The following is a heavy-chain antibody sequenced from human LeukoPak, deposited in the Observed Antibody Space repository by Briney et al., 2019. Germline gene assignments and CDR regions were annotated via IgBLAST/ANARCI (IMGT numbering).Heavy chain of an antibody. CDR1: GYNFTGYY. CDR2: IIPIFGTA. CDR3: ARDLFKDDHSGYEDDY. J-gene: IGHJ4*02. D-gene: IGHD5-12*01. Sequence: ASVKVSCKASGYNFTGYYIHWVRQAPGQGLEWMGGIIPIFGTANYAQKFQGRVTITADESTSAAYMELSSLRSEDTAVYYCARDLFKDDHSGYEDDYWGQGTLVTVSS. V-gene: IGHV1-69*13.